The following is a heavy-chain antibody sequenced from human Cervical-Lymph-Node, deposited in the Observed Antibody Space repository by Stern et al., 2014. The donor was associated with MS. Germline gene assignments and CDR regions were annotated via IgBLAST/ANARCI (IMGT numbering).Heavy chain of an antibody. CDR3: ARVLVQIGYYFDY. CDR2: ISSSSSYI. V-gene: IGHV3-21*01. J-gene: IGHJ4*02. Sequence: EVHLVESGGGLVKPGGSLRLSCAASGFTFSSYSMNWVRQAPGKGLEWVSSISSSSSYIYYADSVKGRFTISRDNAKNSLYLQMNSLRAEDTAVYYCARVLVQIGYYFDYWGQGTLVTVSS. D-gene: IGHD1/OR15-1a*01. CDR1: GFTFSSYS.